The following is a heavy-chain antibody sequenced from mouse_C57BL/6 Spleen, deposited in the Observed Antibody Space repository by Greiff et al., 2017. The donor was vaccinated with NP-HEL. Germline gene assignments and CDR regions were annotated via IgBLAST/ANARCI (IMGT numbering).Heavy chain of an antibody. Sequence: DVKLVESGGGLVKPGGSLKLSCAASGFTFSSYTMSWVRQTPEKRLEWVATISGGGGNTYYPDSVKGRFTISRDNAKNTLYLQMSSLRSEDTALYYCARQSYYGYDSYAMDYWGQGTSVTVSS. CDR1: GFTFSSYT. CDR2: ISGGGGNT. D-gene: IGHD2-2*01. V-gene: IGHV5-9*01. CDR3: ARQSYYGYDSYAMDY. J-gene: IGHJ4*01.